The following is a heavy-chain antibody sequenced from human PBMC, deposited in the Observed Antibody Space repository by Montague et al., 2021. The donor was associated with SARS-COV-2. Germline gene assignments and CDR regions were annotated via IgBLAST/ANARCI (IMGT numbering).Heavy chain of an antibody. CDR3: ARIPVGSKYYFDF. Sequence: CAISGDSVSSNLATWNWLRQSPSRGLEWLGRTYYRSKWYNDYAESVKSRITIDPDTSKHQFSLHLNPVTPEDTAVYYCARIPVGSKYYFDFWGQGTLVTVSS. J-gene: IGHJ4*02. V-gene: IGHV6-1*01. CDR1: GDSVSSNLAT. D-gene: IGHD2-2*01. CDR2: TYYRSKWYN.